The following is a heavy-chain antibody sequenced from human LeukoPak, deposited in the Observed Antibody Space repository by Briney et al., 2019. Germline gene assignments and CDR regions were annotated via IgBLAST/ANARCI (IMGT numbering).Heavy chain of an antibody. Sequence: GGSLRLSCAASGFTFSTYWMTWVRQAPGKGLEWVANMKGDGSEIHYVDSVKGRFTISRDNAKNTLYLQINSLRAEDTAIYYCVVQVAGNVYWGQGTLVSVSS. CDR2: MKGDGSEI. CDR3: VVQVAGNVY. J-gene: IGHJ4*02. CDR1: GFTFSTYW. V-gene: IGHV3-7*01. D-gene: IGHD6-19*01.